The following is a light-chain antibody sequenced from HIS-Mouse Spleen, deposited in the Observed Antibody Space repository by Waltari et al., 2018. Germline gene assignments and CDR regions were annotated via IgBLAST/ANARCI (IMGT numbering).Light chain of an antibody. V-gene: IGLV2-14*02. CDR1: SSDVGSYNL. CDR3: AAWDDSLSGHVV. J-gene: IGLJ2*01. Sequence: QSALTQPASVSGSPGQSITISCTGTSSDVGSYNLVSWYQQHPGKAPKLMIYEGSKRPSGVSNRFSGSKSGTSASLAISGLRSEDEADYYCAAWDDSLSGHVVFGGGTKLTVL. CDR2: EGS.